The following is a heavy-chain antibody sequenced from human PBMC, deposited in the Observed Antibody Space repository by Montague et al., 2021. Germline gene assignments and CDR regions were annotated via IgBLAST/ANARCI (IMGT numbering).Heavy chain of an antibody. D-gene: IGHD2-15*01. V-gene: IGHV3-21*01. J-gene: IGHJ2*01. CDR3: AKIRATPVCNSFDL. Sequence: SLRLSCAASGFTFGAYSMTWVRQAPGKGLDCVSATSSNSGRIFSAAPLRGRFTISRDKAGNSLYLQMDSLRADDTAVYYCAKIRATPVCNSFDLWGRGTVVTVSS. CDR2: TSSNSGRI. CDR1: GFTFGAYS.